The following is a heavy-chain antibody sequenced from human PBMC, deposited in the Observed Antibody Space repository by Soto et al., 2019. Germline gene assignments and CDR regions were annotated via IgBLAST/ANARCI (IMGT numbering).Heavy chain of an antibody. CDR1: GFGFADGW. CDR2: VKSKTSGGTT. J-gene: IGHJ4*02. D-gene: IGHD6-19*01. V-gene: IGHV3-15*01. CDR3: TTIVAGPGY. Sequence: EVHLVESGGGLVKPGGSLRLACAASGFGFADGWMSWVRQAPGKGLEWVGRVKSKTSGGTTDYNAPVEGRFTISRDDSKNTLYLQMNSLKSEDTAVYYCTTIVAGPGYWGQGTLVSVSS.